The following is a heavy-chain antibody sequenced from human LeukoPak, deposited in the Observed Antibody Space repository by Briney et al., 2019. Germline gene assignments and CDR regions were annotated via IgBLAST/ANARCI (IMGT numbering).Heavy chain of an antibody. Sequence: GGSLRLSCAASGFTFSSYSVNWVRQAPGKGLEWVSSISSSSRYIYYADSVKGRFTISRDNAKNSLYLQMNSLRAEDTAVYYCARDPTFDYWGQGTLVTVSS. CDR3: ARDPTFDY. CDR1: GFTFSSYS. J-gene: IGHJ4*02. V-gene: IGHV3-21*01. CDR2: ISSSSRYI.